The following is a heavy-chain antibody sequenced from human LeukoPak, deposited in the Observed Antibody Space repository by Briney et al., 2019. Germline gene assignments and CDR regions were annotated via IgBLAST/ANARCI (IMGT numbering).Heavy chain of an antibody. CDR1: GFTVTSNY. CDR3: ARGPYNWNYPRGPLDY. Sequence: QPGGSLRLSCAASGFTVTSNYMTWVRQAPGKGLVWVSVIYSGDSTYYADSVKGRFTIFRDNSENTLYLQMNSLRAEDTALYYCARGPYNWNYPRGPLDYWGQGTLVTVSS. CDR2: IYSGDST. D-gene: IGHD1-7*01. J-gene: IGHJ4*02. V-gene: IGHV3-66*01.